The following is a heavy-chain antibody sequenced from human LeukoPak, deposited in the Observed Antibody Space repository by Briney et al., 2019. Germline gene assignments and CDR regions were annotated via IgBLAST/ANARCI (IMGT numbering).Heavy chain of an antibody. CDR2: ISYDGSNK. CDR1: GFTFSSYG. CDR3: AKVPGYCSSTSCLPGDYFDY. D-gene: IGHD2-2*01. V-gene: IGHV3-30*18. Sequence: GGSLRLSCAASGFTFSSYGMHWVCQAPGKGLEWVAVISYDGSNKYYADSVKGRFTISRDNSKNTLYLQMNSLRAEDTAVYYCAKVPGYCSSTSCLPGDYFDYWGQGTLVTVSS. J-gene: IGHJ4*02.